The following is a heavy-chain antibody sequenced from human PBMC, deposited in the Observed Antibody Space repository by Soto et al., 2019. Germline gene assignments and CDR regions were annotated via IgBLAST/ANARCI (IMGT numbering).Heavy chain of an antibody. V-gene: IGHV1-8*02. J-gene: IGHJ5*02. CDR1: GYTFTSYD. D-gene: IGHD1-7*01. CDR3: VRGGRRAAGLYNWNYDWFDP. Sequence: ASVKVSCKASGYTFTSYDINWVRQATGQGLEWMGWMNPNSGNTGYAQKFQGRVTMTRNTSISTAYMELSSLRSEDTAVYYCVRGGRRAAGLYNWNYDWFDPWGQGTLVTVSS. CDR2: MNPNSGNT.